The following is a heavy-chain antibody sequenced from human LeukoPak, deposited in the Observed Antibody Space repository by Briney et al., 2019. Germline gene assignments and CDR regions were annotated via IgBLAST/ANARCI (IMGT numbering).Heavy chain of an antibody. CDR3: AKEKILSTGHYFYFYGMDV. CDR1: GFSFSSYA. Sequence: GGSLRLSCAASGFSFSSYAMSWVRQAPGKGLEWFSAISGSGGSTYYADSVKGRFTISRDNFKNTLYLQLNSLRAEDTAKYYCAKEKILSTGHYFYFYGMDVWGQGTTVSVSS. CDR2: ISGSGGST. V-gene: IGHV3-23*01. J-gene: IGHJ6*02. D-gene: IGHD3-3*01.